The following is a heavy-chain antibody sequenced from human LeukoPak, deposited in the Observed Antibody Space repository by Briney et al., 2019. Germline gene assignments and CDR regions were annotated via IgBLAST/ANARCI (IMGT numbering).Heavy chain of an antibody. CDR2: IYTSGST. J-gene: IGHJ4*02. Sequence: PSETLSLTCTVSGGSISSGSYYWSWIRQPAGKGLEWIGRIYTSGSTNYNPSLKSRVTISVDTSKNQFSLKLSSVTAADTAVYYCARRSDGSGAADYWGQGTLVTVSS. D-gene: IGHD3-10*01. V-gene: IGHV4-61*02. CDR3: ARRSDGSGAADY. CDR1: GGSISSGSYY.